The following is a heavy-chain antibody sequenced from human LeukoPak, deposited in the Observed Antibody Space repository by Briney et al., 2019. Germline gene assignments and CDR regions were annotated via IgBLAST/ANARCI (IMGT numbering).Heavy chain of an antibody. V-gene: IGHV3-48*04. Sequence: GGSLRLSCAASGFTFSSYSMNWVRQAPGKGLEWVSYISSSSSTIYYADSVKGRFTISRDNAKNSLYLQMNSLRAEDAAVYYCARDYGGNSVDYWGQGTLVTVSS. CDR1: GFTFSSYS. CDR2: ISSSSSTI. J-gene: IGHJ4*02. CDR3: ARDYGGNSVDY. D-gene: IGHD4-23*01.